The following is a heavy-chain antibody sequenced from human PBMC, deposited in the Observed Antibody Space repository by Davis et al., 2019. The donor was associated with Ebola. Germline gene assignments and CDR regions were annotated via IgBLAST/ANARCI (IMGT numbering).Heavy chain of an antibody. CDR3: ARPYSGWYGLDY. Sequence: GGSLRLSCKASGYIFTNHWVAWVRQMPGKGLEWMGIIYPGDSDTRYSPSFQGQVTISADKSINTAYLQWSSLKASDTAMYYCARPYSGWYGLDYWGQGTLVSVSS. CDR1: GYIFTNHW. V-gene: IGHV5-51*01. CDR2: IYPGDSDT. J-gene: IGHJ4*02. D-gene: IGHD6-13*01.